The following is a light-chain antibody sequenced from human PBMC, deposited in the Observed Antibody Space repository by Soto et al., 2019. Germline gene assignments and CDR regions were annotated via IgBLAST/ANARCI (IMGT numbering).Light chain of an antibody. CDR1: QSVSSNY. Sequence: EIVLTQSPGSLSLSPGERATLSCRASQSVSSNYLAWYQHKRGQAPRLLIYDASNRATGIPDRFSGSGSGTDCTLTISRLEPEDFAVYFCQQYGDSLRTFGQGTKVEV. CDR3: QQYGDSLRT. J-gene: IGKJ1*01. CDR2: DAS. V-gene: IGKV3-20*01.